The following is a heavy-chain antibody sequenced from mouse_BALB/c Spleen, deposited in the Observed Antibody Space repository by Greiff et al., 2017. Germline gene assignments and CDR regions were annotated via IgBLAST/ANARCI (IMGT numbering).Heavy chain of an antibody. J-gene: IGHJ2*01. V-gene: IGHV1-55*01. D-gene: IGHD1-1*01. CDR3: ARSYYYGSSYLDY. Sequence: QVQLQQPGAELVKPGTSVKLSCKASGYNFTSYWINWVKLRPGQGLEWIGDIYPGSGSTNYNEKFKSKATLTVDTSSSTAYMQLSSLASEDSALYYCARSYYYGSSYLDYWGQGTTLTVSS. CDR2: IYPGSGST. CDR1: GYNFTSYW.